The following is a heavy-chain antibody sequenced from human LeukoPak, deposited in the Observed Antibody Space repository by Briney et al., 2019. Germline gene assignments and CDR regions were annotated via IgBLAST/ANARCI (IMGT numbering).Heavy chain of an antibody. CDR2: IKQDGSEK. J-gene: IGHJ5*02. CDR3: ARGGGSWYGDDWFDP. V-gene: IGHV3-7*01. CDR1: GFTFSSYW. D-gene: IGHD6-13*01. Sequence: GGSLRLSCAASGFTFSSYWMSWDRQAPGKGLEWVANIKQDGSEKYYVDSVKGRFTISRDNAKNSLYLQMNSLRAEDTAVYYCARGGGSWYGDDWFDPWGQGTLVTVSS.